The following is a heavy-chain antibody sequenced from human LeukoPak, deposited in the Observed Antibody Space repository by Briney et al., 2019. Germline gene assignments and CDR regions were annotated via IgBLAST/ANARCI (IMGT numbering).Heavy chain of an antibody. CDR3: TRHGSNSRSYPDY. CDR1: GFTFSGSA. J-gene: IGHJ4*02. CDR2: IRSKAYTYAT. Sequence: GGSLRLSCAASGFTFSGSAMHWVRQASGKGLEWVGRIRSKAYTYATAYAASVKGRFTISRDDSKNMAYLQMNSLKTEDTAVYYCTRHGSNSRSYPDYWGQGTLVTVSS. V-gene: IGHV3-73*01. D-gene: IGHD3-10*01.